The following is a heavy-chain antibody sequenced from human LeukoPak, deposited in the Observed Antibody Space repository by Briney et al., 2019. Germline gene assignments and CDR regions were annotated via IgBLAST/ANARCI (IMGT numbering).Heavy chain of an antibody. J-gene: IGHJ4*02. D-gene: IGHD6-19*01. V-gene: IGHV3-48*03. CDR2: ISSSGFTI. Sequence: VGSLRLSCAASGFTFSSYEMNWVRQAPGKGLEWVSYISSSGFTIYYADSVKGRFTISRDNAKNSLYLQMNSLRAEDTAVYYCARGQWLVDPYWGQGTLVTVSS. CDR1: GFTFSSYE. CDR3: ARGQWLVDPY.